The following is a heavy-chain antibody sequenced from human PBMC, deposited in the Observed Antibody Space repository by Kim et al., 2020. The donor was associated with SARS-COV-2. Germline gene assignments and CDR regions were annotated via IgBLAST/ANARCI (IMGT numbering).Heavy chain of an antibody. D-gene: IGHD6-13*01. J-gene: IGHJ4*02. Sequence: ASVKVSCKASGYTFTGYAMHWVRQAPGQRLEWMGWLNADNGDTKYSQKLQGRVTITRDTSASTAYMELSSLRSEDTAVYYCARGGESSSWYYIDYWGQGTLVTVSS. V-gene: IGHV1-3*01. CDR2: LNADNGDT. CDR1: GYTFTGYA. CDR3: ARGGESSSWYYIDY.